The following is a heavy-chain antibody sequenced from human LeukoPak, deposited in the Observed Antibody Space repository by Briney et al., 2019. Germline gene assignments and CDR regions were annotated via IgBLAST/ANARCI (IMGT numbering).Heavy chain of an antibody. Sequence: PSVTLSLTCAVYGGSFSGYYWSWIRQPPGKGLEWIGEINHSGSTNYNPSLKSRVTISVDASRNQFSLHLSSVTAADTAVYYCARWSGSVTARNYYYYMDVWGEGTTVTVSS. D-gene: IGHD6-6*01. J-gene: IGHJ6*03. CDR2: INHSGST. CDR3: ARWSGSVTARNYYYYMDV. V-gene: IGHV4-34*01. CDR1: GGSFSGYY.